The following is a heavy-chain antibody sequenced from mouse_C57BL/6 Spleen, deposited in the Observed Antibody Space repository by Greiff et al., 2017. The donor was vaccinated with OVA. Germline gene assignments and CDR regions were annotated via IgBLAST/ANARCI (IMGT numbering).Heavy chain of an antibody. Sequence: EVQLQQSGPELVKPGASVKISCKASGYTFTDYYMNWVKQSHGKSLEWIGDINPNNGGTSYNQKFKGKATLTVDKSSSTAYMELRSLTSEDSAVYYCARPKDYEGYHYGFAYWGQGTLVTVSA. CDR2: INPNNGGT. CDR1: GYTFTDYY. D-gene: IGHD2-3*01. J-gene: IGHJ3*01. CDR3: ARPKDYEGYHYGFAY. V-gene: IGHV1-26*01.